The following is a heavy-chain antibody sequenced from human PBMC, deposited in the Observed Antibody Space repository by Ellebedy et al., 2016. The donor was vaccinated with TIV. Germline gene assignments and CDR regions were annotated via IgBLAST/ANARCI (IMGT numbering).Heavy chain of an antibody. V-gene: IGHV3-33*01. CDR1: GFTFSSYG. CDR3: VRGTSYYDSSGLTDFDY. D-gene: IGHD3-22*01. J-gene: IGHJ4*02. CDR2: IWYDGSNK. Sequence: GESLKISXAAPGFTFSSYGMHWVRQAPGKGLEWVAVIWYDGSNKYYADSVKGRFTISRDNSKNTLYLQMNSLRAEDTAVYYCVRGTSYYDSSGLTDFDYWGQGTLVTVSS.